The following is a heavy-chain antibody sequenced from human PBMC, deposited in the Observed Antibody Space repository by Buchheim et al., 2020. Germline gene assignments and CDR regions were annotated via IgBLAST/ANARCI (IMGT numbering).Heavy chain of an antibody. CDR2: INHSGST. J-gene: IGHJ3*02. CDR3: ASTSSYGDYAFDI. V-gene: IGHV4-34*01. Sequence: QVQLQQWGAGLLKPSETLSLTCAVYGGSFSGYYWSWIRQPPGKGLEWIGEINHSGSTNYNPSLKSRATISVDTSKNQFSLKLSSVTAADTAVYYCASTSSYGDYAFDIWGQGT. D-gene: IGHD4-17*01. CDR1: GGSFSGYY.